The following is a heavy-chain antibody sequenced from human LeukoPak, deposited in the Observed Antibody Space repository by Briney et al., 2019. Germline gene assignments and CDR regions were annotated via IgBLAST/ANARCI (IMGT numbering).Heavy chain of an antibody. CDR1: GFTFSSYS. V-gene: IGHV3-23*01. CDR2: ISGSGGST. CDR3: ARGGRPITMIVTMMFDP. D-gene: IGHD3-22*01. J-gene: IGHJ5*02. Sequence: GGSLRLSCAASGFTFSSYSMNWVRQAPGKGLEWVSAISGSGGSTYYADSVKGRFTISRDNSKNTLYLQMNSLRAEDTAVYYCARGGRPITMIVTMMFDPWGQGTLVTVSS.